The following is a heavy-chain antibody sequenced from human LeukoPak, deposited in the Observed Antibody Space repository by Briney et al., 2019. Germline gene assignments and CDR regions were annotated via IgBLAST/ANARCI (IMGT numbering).Heavy chain of an antibody. CDR2: IKQDGSEK. V-gene: IGHV3-7*01. CDR1: GLTFSGYW. D-gene: IGHD3-22*01. Sequence: PGGSLRLYCAASGLTFSGYWMNSVRQAPGHGLELVATIKQDGSEKYYVDSVKGRFTISRDNAKNSLYLQMNSLRAEDTAVYYCAFCREMGSGYPQHYYYYMDVWGKGTTVTVSS. J-gene: IGHJ6*03. CDR3: AFCREMGSGYPQHYYYYMDV.